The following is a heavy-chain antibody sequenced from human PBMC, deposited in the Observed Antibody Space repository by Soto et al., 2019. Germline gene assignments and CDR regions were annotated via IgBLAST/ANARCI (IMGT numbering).Heavy chain of an antibody. Sequence: GGSLRLSCTASGFTFGDYAMSWFRQAPGKGLEWVGFIRSKAYGGTTEYAASVKGRFTISRDDSKSIAYLQMNSLKTEDTAVYYCTRLTIFGVVIPKPGFDYWGQGTLVTVSS. V-gene: IGHV3-49*03. CDR2: IRSKAYGGTT. CDR3: TRLTIFGVVIPKPGFDY. D-gene: IGHD3-3*01. CDR1: GFTFGDYA. J-gene: IGHJ4*02.